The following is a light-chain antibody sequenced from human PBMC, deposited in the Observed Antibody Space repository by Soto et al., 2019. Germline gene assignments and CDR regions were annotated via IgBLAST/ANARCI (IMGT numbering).Light chain of an antibody. V-gene: IGKV1-5*01. CDR1: QRLTSW. CDR3: QQYDSYWS. J-gene: IGKJ1*01. Sequence: DIQMTQSPSTLSGSVGDRVTITFRASQRLTSWLAWYQQRPGKAPQLLIFDASNLESGVPSRFSGSGSGTEFTLTISSLQPDDFATYYCQQYDSYWSFGQGTKVDIK. CDR2: DAS.